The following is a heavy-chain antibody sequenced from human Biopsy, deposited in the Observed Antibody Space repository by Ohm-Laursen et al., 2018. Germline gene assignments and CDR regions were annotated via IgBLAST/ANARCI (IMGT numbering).Heavy chain of an antibody. CDR3: ARATNSTGWPYYYFYGMDV. CDR1: GGSISSDH. Sequence: SDTLSLTCTVSGGSISSDHWSWIRQTPGKGLEGIGYISYRGSTNYNPSLKSRVTISVDTSKNQFSLGLNSVTVSDTAVYYCARATNSTGWPYYYFYGMDVWGQGTTVTVSS. J-gene: IGHJ6*02. D-gene: IGHD2/OR15-2a*01. V-gene: IGHV4-59*07. CDR2: ISYRGST.